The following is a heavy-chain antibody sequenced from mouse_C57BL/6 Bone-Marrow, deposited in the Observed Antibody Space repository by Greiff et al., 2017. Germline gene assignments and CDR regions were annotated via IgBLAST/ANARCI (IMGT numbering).Heavy chain of an antibody. V-gene: IGHV2-5*01. J-gene: IGHJ4*01. Sequence: QVQLQQSGPGLVQPSQRLSITCTVSGFSLTSYGVHWVRQSPGKGLEWLGVIWRGGSTDYNAAFMSRLSITKDNSKSQVFFKMNSLQADDTAIYYCAKTVITTVVGAMDYWGQGTSVTVSS. D-gene: IGHD1-1*01. CDR3: AKTVITTVVGAMDY. CDR2: IWRGGST. CDR1: GFSLTSYG.